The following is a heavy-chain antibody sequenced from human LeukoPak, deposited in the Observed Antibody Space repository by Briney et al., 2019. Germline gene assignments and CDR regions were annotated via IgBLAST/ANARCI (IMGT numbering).Heavy chain of an antibody. CDR1: GYTFTSYD. V-gene: IGHV1-2*02. J-gene: IGHJ5*02. CDR3: ARVRDSSRLFDP. Sequence: ASVKVSCKASGYTFTSYDINWVRQAPGQGLEWMGWINPNSGGTNYAQKFQGRVTMTRDTSISTAYMELSRLRSDDTAVYYCARVRDSSRLFDPWGQGTLVTVSS. CDR2: INPNSGGT. D-gene: IGHD6-13*01.